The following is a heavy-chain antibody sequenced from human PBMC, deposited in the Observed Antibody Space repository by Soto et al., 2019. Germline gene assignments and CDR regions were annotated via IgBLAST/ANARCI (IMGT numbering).Heavy chain of an antibody. CDR2: ISAYNGNT. J-gene: IGHJ4*02. Sequence: QVQLVQSGAEVKKPGASVKVSCKASGYTFTSYGISWVRQAPGQGLEWMGWISAYNGNTNYAQKLQGRVTMTTDTSTSTAYMELRSLSSDDMAVYYCARVLYDFWSGYPYYFDYWGQGTLVTVSS. D-gene: IGHD3-3*01. V-gene: IGHV1-18*03. CDR3: ARVLYDFWSGYPYYFDY. CDR1: GYTFTSYG.